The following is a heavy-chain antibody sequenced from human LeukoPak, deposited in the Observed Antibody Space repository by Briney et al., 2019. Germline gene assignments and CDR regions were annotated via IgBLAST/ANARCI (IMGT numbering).Heavy chain of an antibody. Sequence: GGSLRLSCAASGFTFSSSAMSWVRQAPGKGLEWVSAISNNGGYTYYADSVQGRFTISRDNSKSTLCLQMNSLRAEDTAVYYCARDFWLLWGQGTLVTVSS. D-gene: IGHD3-9*01. J-gene: IGHJ4*02. CDR2: ISNNGGYT. V-gene: IGHV3-23*01. CDR3: ARDFWLL. CDR1: GFTFSSSA.